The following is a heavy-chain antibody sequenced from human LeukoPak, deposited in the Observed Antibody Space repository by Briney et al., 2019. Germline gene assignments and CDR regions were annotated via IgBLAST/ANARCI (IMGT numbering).Heavy chain of an antibody. D-gene: IGHD4-11*01. J-gene: IGHJ4*02. V-gene: IGHV4-4*02. CDR3: ARTVTIRDATVTYYFDY. CDR1: GGSISSNNW. CDR2: IYYSGST. Sequence: SGTLSLTCSVSGGSISSNNWWTWVRQPPGKGLKWIGNIYYSGSTYYNPSLKSRVTISVDTSKNQFSLKLSSVTAADTAVYYCARTVTIRDATVTYYFDYWGQGTLVTVSS.